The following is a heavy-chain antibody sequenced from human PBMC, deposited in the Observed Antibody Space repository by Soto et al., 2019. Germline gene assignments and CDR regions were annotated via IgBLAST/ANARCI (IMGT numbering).Heavy chain of an antibody. D-gene: IGHD1-7*01. J-gene: IGHJ5*02. V-gene: IGHV4-31*03. CDR1: GGSISSGGYY. CDR2: VYYSGST. CDR3: ATFLRNYGGYNWFDP. Sequence: PSETLSLTCTVSGGSISSGGYYWSWIRQHPGKGLEWIGYVYYSGSTYYNPSLKSRVTISVDTSKNQFSLKLSSVTAADTAVYYCATFLRNYGGYNWFDPWGQGTLVTVSS.